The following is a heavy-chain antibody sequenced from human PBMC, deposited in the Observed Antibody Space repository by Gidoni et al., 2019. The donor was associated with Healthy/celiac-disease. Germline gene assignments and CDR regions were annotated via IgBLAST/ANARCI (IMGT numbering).Heavy chain of an antibody. CDR2: IYYSGST. J-gene: IGHJ5*02. D-gene: IGHD2-15*01. CDR1: GGSISSSSYY. V-gene: IGHV4-39*01. CDR3: ARLNTYPYCSGGSCYTFNWFDP. Sequence: QLQLQESGPGLVKPSETLSLTCTVSGGSISSSSYYWGWIRQPPGKGLEWIGSIYYSGSTYYNPSLKSRVTISVDTSKNQFSLKLSSVTAADTAVYYCARLNTYPYCSGGSCYTFNWFDPWGQGTLVTVSS.